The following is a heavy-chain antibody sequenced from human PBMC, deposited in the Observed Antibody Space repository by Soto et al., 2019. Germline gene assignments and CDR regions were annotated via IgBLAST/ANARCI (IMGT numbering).Heavy chain of an antibody. CDR1: GYTFTSYD. V-gene: IGHV1-8*01. CDR3: ARIREGFWSIGYNNWFDP. D-gene: IGHD3-22*01. J-gene: IGHJ5*02. CDR2: MNPNSGNT. Sequence: GASVKVSCKASGYTFTSYDINWVRQATGQGLEWMGWMNPNSGNTVYAQKFQGRVTMTRNTSISTAYMELSSLRSEDTAVYYCARIREGFWSIGYNNWFDPWGQGTLVTVSS.